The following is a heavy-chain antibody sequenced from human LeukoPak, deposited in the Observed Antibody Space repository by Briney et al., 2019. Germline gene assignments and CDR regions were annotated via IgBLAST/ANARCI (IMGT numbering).Heavy chain of an antibody. J-gene: IGHJ4*02. Sequence: GGSLRLSCAASGFTFSNAGMSWVRQAPGKGLEWVAFIKSKTDGVTTDYAAPVKGRFTISRDDTKSTLYLQMNSLETEDTAVYYCTTAYCSSTSCYDYGGQGTLVTVYS. CDR1: GFTFSNAG. CDR3: TTAYCSSTSCYDY. CDR2: IKSKTDGVTT. V-gene: IGHV3-15*01. D-gene: IGHD2-2*01.